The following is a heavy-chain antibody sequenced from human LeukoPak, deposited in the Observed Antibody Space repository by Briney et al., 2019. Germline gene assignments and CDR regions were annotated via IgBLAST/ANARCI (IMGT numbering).Heavy chain of an antibody. V-gene: IGHV4-4*02. J-gene: IGHJ4*02. D-gene: IGHD4-17*01. Sequence: SETLSLTCTVSGDSITSDNWWSWIRQPPGKGLEWIGEINHSGSTNYNPSLKSRVTISVDKSKNQFSLKLSSVTAADTAVYYCARDPSTVTNSWGQGTLVTVST. CDR2: INHSGST. CDR1: GDSITSDNW. CDR3: ARDPSTVTNS.